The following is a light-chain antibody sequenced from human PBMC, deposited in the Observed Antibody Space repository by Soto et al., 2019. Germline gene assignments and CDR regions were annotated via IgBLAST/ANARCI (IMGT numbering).Light chain of an antibody. Sequence: QSALTQPASVSGSPGQSITISCTGTSSDVGSYNLVSWCQQHPGKAPKLMIYEGSKRPSGVSHRFSGSKSGNTASLTISGLQAEDEADYYCCSYAGSGTWVFGGGTKLTVL. J-gene: IGLJ3*02. CDR1: SSDVGSYNL. V-gene: IGLV2-23*01. CDR2: EGS. CDR3: CSYAGSGTWV.